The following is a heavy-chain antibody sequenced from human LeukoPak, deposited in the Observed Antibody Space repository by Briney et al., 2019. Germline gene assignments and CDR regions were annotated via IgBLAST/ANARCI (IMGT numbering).Heavy chain of an antibody. CDR2: IYYSGST. Sequence: SETLSLTCTVSGGSISSYYWSWIRQPPGKGLEWIGYIYYSGSTNYNPSLKSRVTISVDTSKNQFSPKVSSVTAADTAVYYCARVVDYDSSGYFRYYFDYWDQGTLVTVSS. J-gene: IGHJ4*02. CDR1: GGSISSYY. D-gene: IGHD3-22*01. CDR3: ARVVDYDSSGYFRYYFDY. V-gene: IGHV4-59*08.